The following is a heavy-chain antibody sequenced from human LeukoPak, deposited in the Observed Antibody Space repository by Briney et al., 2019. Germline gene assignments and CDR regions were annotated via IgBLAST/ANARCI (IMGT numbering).Heavy chain of an antibody. CDR1: GFTFISYA. CDR2: ISGSGGST. Sequence: GGSLRLSCAASGFTFISYAMGWVRQAPGKGLEWVSVISGSGGSTYYADSVKGRFTISRDNSKNTLFLQMNSLRAEDTAVYYCAKESHYDSSGYYYPNPFDYWGQGTLVTVSS. V-gene: IGHV3-23*01. CDR3: AKESHYDSSGYYYPNPFDY. D-gene: IGHD3-22*01. J-gene: IGHJ4*02.